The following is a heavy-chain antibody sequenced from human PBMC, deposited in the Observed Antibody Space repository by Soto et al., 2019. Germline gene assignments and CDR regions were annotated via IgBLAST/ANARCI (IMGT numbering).Heavy chain of an antibody. CDR3: AIDGGSSVYFDY. D-gene: IGHD2-15*01. CDR1: GGSISSGDYY. Sequence: QVQLQESGPGLVKPSQTLSLTCTVSGGSISSGDYYWSWIRQPPGKGLEWIGYIYYSGSTNYNPSLNRQVTITVHTAKNQCALKLSSVTDADSAVYYCAIDGGSSVYFDYWGQGTLVTVSS. V-gene: IGHV4-30-4*01. J-gene: IGHJ4*02. CDR2: IYYSGST.